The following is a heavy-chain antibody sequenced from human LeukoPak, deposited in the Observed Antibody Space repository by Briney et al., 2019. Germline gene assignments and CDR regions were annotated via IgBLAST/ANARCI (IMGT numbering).Heavy chain of an antibody. CDR1: VGSISSYY. V-gene: IGHV4-4*07. D-gene: IGHD1-26*01. J-gene: IGHJ4*02. CDR2: TYTGGST. CDR3: VGGTYYGGDY. Sequence: SETLSLTCTVSVGSISSYYWNWIRQPAGKGLEYIGRTYTGGSTNYNPSLKSRVTMSVDTSKNQFSLKLSSVTAADTAVYYCVGGTYYGGDYWGQGTLVTVSS.